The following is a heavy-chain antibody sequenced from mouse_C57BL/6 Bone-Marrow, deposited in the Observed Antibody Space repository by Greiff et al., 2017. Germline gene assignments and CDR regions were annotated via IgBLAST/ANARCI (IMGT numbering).Heavy chain of an antibody. CDR3: ARFLGYAMDY. V-gene: IGHV1-55*01. J-gene: IGHJ4*01. CDR2: IYPGSGST. Sequence: QVQLQQPGAELVKPGASVKMSCKASGYTFTSYWITWVKQRLGQGLEWIGDIYPGSGSTNYNEKFKSKATLTVDTSSSTAYLQLSSLTSEDSAVYYFARFLGYAMDYCGQGTSVTVSS. CDR1: GYTFTSYW.